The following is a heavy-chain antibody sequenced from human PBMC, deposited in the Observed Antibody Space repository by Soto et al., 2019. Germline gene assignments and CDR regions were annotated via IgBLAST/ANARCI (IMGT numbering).Heavy chain of an antibody. CDR3: ATDHGGYCSGGSCYGTPLPFDY. J-gene: IGHJ4*02. CDR2: FDPEDGET. CDR1: GYTLTELS. V-gene: IGHV1-24*01. Sequence: ASLKVSCKVSGYTLTELSMHWVRQAPGKGLEWMGGFDPEDGETIYAQKFQGRVTTTEDTSTDTAYMELSSLRSEDTAVYYCATDHGGYCSGGSCYGTPLPFDYWGQGTLVTVSS. D-gene: IGHD2-15*01.